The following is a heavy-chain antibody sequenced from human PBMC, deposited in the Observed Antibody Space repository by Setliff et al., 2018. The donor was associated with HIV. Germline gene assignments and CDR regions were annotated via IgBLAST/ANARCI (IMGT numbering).Heavy chain of an antibody. D-gene: IGHD2-15*01. CDR1: GYSFTTNW. CDR2: IYPGDSDT. CDR3: ARQGCSGGSCYGVDY. V-gene: IGHV5-51*01. J-gene: IGHJ4*02. Sequence: PGESLKISCKASGYSFTTNWIGWVRQMPGKGLEWMGIIYPGDSDTRYSPSFQGQVTISADKSISTAYLQWSSLKASDTAMYYCARQGCSGGSCYGVDYWGQGTLVTVSS.